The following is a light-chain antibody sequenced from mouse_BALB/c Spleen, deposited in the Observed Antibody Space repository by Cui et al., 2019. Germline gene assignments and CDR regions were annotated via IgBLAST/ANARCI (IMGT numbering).Light chain of an antibody. Sequence: QIVLTQSPAIMSASPGEKVTMTCSASSSVSYMYWYQQKPRSSPRLRIYDTSNLASGVPVRFSGSGSGTSYSLTISRMEAEDAATYYCQQWSSYPRTFGGGTKLEIK. V-gene: IGKV4-55*01. CDR1: SSVSY. CDR3: QQWSSYPRT. J-gene: IGKJ1*01. CDR2: DTS.